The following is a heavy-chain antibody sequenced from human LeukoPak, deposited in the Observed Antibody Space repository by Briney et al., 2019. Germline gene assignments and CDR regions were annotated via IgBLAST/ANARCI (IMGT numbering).Heavy chain of an antibody. CDR3: AKEGGCSSTSCYGIFDY. D-gene: IGHD2-2*01. CDR1: GFTFSLYG. CDR2: ISFDGSDK. Sequence: GGSLRLSCAASGFTFSLYGMHWVRQAPGKGLEWVAVISFDGSDKYYADSVKGRFTISRDNSKNTLYLQMNSLRAEDTAVYYCAKEGGCSSTSCYGIFDYWGQGTLVTVSS. V-gene: IGHV3-30*18. J-gene: IGHJ4*02.